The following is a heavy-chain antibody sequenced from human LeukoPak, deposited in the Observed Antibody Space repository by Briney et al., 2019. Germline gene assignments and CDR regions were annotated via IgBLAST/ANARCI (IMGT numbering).Heavy chain of an antibody. CDR1: GGSISSSSYY. J-gene: IGHJ4*02. Sequence: SGTLSLTCAVSGGSISSSSYYWGWIRQPPGKGLEWIGSIYHSGSTYYNPSLKSRVTISVDTSKNQISLKLSSVTAADTALYYCARVWTDSGSYYDDRGAFDYWGQGTLVTVSS. V-gene: IGHV4-39*07. D-gene: IGHD1-26*01. CDR3: ARVWTDSGSYYDDRGAFDY. CDR2: IYHSGST.